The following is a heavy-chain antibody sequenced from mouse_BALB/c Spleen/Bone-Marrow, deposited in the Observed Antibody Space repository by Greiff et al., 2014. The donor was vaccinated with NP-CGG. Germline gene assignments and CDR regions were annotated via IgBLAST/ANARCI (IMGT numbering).Heavy chain of an antibody. J-gene: IGHJ3*01. V-gene: IGHV5-15*02. D-gene: IGHD2-4*01. CDR1: GFTFSDYG. CDR3: AREDDYEETIAY. Sequence: EVKLVESGGGLVQPGGSRKLSCAASGFTFSDYGMAWVRQAPGKGPEWVAFISNLAYSIYYADTVTGRFTISRENAKNTLYLEMSSLRSEDTAMYYCAREDDYEETIAYWGQGTLVTVSA. CDR2: ISNLAYSI.